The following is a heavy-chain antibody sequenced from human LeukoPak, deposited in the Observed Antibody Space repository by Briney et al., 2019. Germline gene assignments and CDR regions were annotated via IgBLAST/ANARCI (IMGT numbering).Heavy chain of an antibody. J-gene: IGHJ4*02. CDR2: ISGSGGYI. Sequence: PGGSLRLSCAASGFTFDNYRMTWVRQAPGKGLEWVSAISGSGGYIFYADSVKGRFTISRDNSKNTLYLQMNSLGAEDTAIYYCAKDLDRISSWYGGDYWGQGTLVAVSS. D-gene: IGHD6-13*01. CDR1: GFTFDNYR. V-gene: IGHV3-23*01. CDR3: AKDLDRISSWYGGDY.